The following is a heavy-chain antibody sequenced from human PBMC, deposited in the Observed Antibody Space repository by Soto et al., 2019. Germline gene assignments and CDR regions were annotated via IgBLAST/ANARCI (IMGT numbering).Heavy chain of an antibody. CDR2: ISYDGSNK. V-gene: IGHV3-30-3*01. Sequence: GGSLRLSCAASGFTFSSYAMHWVRQAPGKGLEWVAVISYDGSNKYYADSVKGRFTISRDNSKNTLYLQMNSLRAEDTAVYYCARDYSYSGGTGLDYWGQGTLVTVSS. CDR3: ARDYSYSGGTGLDY. CDR1: GFTFSSYA. J-gene: IGHJ4*02. D-gene: IGHD3-16*02.